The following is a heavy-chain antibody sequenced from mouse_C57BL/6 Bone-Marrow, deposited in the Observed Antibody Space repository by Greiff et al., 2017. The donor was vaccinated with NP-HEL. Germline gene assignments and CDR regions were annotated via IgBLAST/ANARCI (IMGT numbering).Heavy chain of an antibody. V-gene: IGHV5-12*01. CDR2: LSNGGGST. J-gene: IGHJ4*01. Sequence: EVKLVESGGGLVQPGGSLKLSCAASGFTFSDYYLYWVRQTPEKRLEWVAYLSNGGGSTYYPDTVKGRFTISRDNAKNTLYLQRSRLKSEDTAMYYCARRTTVVEGYYAMDYWGQGTSVTVSS. CDR3: ARRTTVVEGYYAMDY. D-gene: IGHD1-1*01. CDR1: GFTFSDYY.